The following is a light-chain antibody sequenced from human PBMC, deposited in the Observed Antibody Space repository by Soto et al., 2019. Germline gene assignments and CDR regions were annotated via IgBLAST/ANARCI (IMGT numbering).Light chain of an antibody. Sequence: EIVLKQSPGTLSLSPGERATLSCRASQSVGSDLAWYQQKPGQAPRLLIYSISSRATGIPDRFSGSGSGTDFTLTISRLEPEDFAVYYCQQYGSSRTFGQGTKVAIK. CDR3: QQYGSSRT. J-gene: IGKJ1*01. V-gene: IGKV3-20*01. CDR2: SIS. CDR1: QSVGSD.